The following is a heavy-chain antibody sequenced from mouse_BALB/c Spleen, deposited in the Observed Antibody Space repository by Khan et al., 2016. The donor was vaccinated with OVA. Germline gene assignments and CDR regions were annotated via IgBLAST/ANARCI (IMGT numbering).Heavy chain of an antibody. D-gene: IGHD2-4*01. CDR2: IYPGDGDT. J-gene: IGHJ3*01. CDR1: GYTFTSYW. Sequence: QVQLQQSGAELARPGASVKLSCKASGYTFTSYWMQWVKQRPGQGLEWIGAIYPGDGDTRYTQKFKGKATLTADKSSSTAYMQLSSLASEDSAVYYFARTGGDYDSAWFAYWGQGTLVTVSA. CDR3: ARTGGDYDSAWFAY. V-gene: IGHV1-87*01.